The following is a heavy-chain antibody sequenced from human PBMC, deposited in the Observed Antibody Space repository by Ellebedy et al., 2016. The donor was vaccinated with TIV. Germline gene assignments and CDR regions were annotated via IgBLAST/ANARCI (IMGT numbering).Heavy chain of an antibody. J-gene: IGHJ4*02. V-gene: IGHV1-69*13. CDR2: IIPIFNTA. CDR1: GGTFSSYA. D-gene: IGHD5-12*01. CDR3: ARGVGESGYAWDY. Sequence: AASVKVSCKASGGTFSSYAISWLRQSPGQGLEWMGRIIPIFNTANYAQKFEGRFTITADESTSTAYMELSSLRSEDTAVYYCARGVGESGYAWDYWGQGTLVTVSS.